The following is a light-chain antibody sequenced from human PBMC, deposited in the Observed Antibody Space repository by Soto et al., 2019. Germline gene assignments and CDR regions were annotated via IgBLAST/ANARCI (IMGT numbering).Light chain of an antibody. V-gene: IGLV2-14*01. CDR1: SSDVGGFNY. CDR3: TSYTSTALRV. CDR2: EVS. J-gene: IGLJ3*02. Sequence: SALTQPASVSGSPGQSITISCTGTSSDVGGFNYVSWYQQHPGKAPKVMIYEVSNRPSGVSNRFSGSKSGNTASLTISGLQAEDEADYYCTSYTSTALRVFGGGTKVTVL.